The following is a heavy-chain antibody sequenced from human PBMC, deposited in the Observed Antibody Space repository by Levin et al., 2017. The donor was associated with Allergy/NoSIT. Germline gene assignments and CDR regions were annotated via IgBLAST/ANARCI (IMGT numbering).Heavy chain of an antibody. D-gene: IGHD3-3*01. V-gene: IGHV3-23*01. CDR1: GFTLSTYA. CDR2: ISGRSGGT. CDR3: AKAAFDFWSGLTMYYFDD. J-gene: IGHJ4*02. Sequence: PGGSLRLSCAASGFTLSTYAMTWVRQAPGKGLGWVSAISGRSGGTYYADSVKGRFTTSRDNSKNILYLQMHSLRAEDTALYYCAKAAFDFWSGLTMYYFDDWGQGTLVTVSS.